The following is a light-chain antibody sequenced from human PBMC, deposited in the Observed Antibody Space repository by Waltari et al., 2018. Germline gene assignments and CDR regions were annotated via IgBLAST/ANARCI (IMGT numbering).Light chain of an antibody. CDR1: SSDVGAYNY. V-gene: IGLV2-14*03. J-gene: IGLJ2*01. Sequence: QSALTQPASVSGSPGQSNPTSCTGTSSDVGAYNYGTWYQQHPGKAPKPMIFAVSHRPPGFSNRFSGSKSGNTASLTISGLQACDEDDYYCSSYISSSTLELFGGGTSLTVL. CDR3: SSYISSSTLEL. CDR2: AVS.